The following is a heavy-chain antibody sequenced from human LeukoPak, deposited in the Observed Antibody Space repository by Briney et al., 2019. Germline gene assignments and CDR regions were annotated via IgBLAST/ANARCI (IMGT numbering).Heavy chain of an antibody. CDR3: ARRAYSYGDFDY. Sequence: PSQTLSLTCTVSGGSICSGGYYWSWIRQHPGTGLEWIGYIYYSGSTYYNPSLKSRVTISVDTSKNQFSLKLSSVTAADTAVYYCARRAYSYGDFDYWGQGTLVTVSS. CDR1: GGSICSGGYY. CDR2: IYYSGST. V-gene: IGHV4-31*03. D-gene: IGHD5-18*01. J-gene: IGHJ4*02.